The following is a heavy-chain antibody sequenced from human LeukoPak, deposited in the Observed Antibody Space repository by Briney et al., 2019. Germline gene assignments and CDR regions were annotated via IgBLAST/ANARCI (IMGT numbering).Heavy chain of an antibody. Sequence: GGSLRLSCAASGFTFSSYEMNWVRQAPGKGLEWVSYISSSGSTIYYADSVKGRFTISRDNAKNSLYLQMNSLRAEDTAVYYCARVAINDYGDYFDYWGQGTLVTVSS. CDR2: ISSSGSTI. D-gene: IGHD4-17*01. CDR1: GFTFSSYE. CDR3: ARVAINDYGDYFDY. J-gene: IGHJ4*02. V-gene: IGHV3-48*03.